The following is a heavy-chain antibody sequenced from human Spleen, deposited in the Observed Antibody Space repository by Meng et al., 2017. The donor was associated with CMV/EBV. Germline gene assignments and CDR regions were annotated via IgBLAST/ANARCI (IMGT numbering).Heavy chain of an antibody. CDR3: ARSSRLYYPGLDV. CDR2: INPNRGGT. CDR1: GYTFSEQY. J-gene: IGHJ6*02. Sequence: ASVKVSCKASGYTFSEQYIHWVRQAPGQGLEWMGRINPNRGGTKNAPKFQDRVTMTRDTSINTVYMELNSLTSDDPAIYYCARSSRLYYPGLDVWGQGTTVTVSS. V-gene: IGHV1-2*06.